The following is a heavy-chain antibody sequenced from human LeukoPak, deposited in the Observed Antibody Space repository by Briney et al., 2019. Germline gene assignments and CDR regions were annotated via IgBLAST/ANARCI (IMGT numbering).Heavy chain of an antibody. J-gene: IGHJ1*01. CDR3: ARGNPYSSGWYQH. Sequence: SETLSLTCAVYGGAFRGYYWSWIRQPPGKGLEWIGEINHSGSTNYNPSLKSRVTISVDTSKNQFSLKLSSVTAADTAVYYCARGNPYSSGWYQHWGQGTLVTVSS. D-gene: IGHD6-19*01. V-gene: IGHV4-34*01. CDR2: INHSGST. CDR1: GGAFRGYY.